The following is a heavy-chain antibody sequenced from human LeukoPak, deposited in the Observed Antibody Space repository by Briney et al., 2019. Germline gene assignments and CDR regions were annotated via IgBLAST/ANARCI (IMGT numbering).Heavy chain of an antibody. J-gene: IGHJ4*02. CDR2: IKQDGSEK. D-gene: IGHD6-19*01. CDR1: GFTFSSYW. CDR3: ARGLAAAGQRGVSDY. Sequence: GGFLRLSCAASGFTFSSYWMSWVRQAPGKGLEWVANIKQDGSEKYYVDSVKGRFTISRDNAKNSLYLQMNSLRAEDTAVYCCARGLAAAGQRGVSDYWGQGTLVTVSS. V-gene: IGHV3-7*01.